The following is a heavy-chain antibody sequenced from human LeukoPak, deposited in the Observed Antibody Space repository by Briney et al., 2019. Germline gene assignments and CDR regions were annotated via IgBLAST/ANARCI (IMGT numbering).Heavy chain of an antibody. V-gene: IGHV3-7*03. D-gene: IGHD3-10*01. CDR2: IKQDGSEK. CDR1: GFTFGSYA. J-gene: IGHJ4*02. CDR3: ARDGSRYYYGSGSYEDY. Sequence: GGSLRLSCAASGFTFGSYAMSWVRQAPGKGLEWVANIKQDGSEKYYVDSVKGRFTISRDNAKNSLYLQMNSLRAEDTAVYYCARDGSRYYYGSGSYEDYWGQGTLVTVSS.